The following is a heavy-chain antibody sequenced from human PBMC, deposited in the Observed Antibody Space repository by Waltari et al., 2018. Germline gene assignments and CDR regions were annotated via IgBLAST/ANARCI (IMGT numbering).Heavy chain of an antibody. Sequence: QAQLVESGGGVVQPGRSLRLSCSASGFTFNFYGMHWVSQAPGKGPEWVAFTPYSGEGGYYADSVKGRFIISRDNSKNTLSLQMNSLRLEDTALYYCAKDITEAGASEYMFGLDVWGQGTPVIVSS. D-gene: IGHD6-13*01. CDR2: TPYSGEGG. J-gene: IGHJ6*02. V-gene: IGHV3-30*18. CDR3: AKDITEAGASEYMFGLDV. CDR1: GFTFNFYG.